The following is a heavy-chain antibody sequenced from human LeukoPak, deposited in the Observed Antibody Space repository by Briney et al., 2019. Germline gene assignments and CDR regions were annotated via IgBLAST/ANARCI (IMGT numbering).Heavy chain of an antibody. Sequence: SETLSLTCAVYGGSFSGYYWSWIRQPPGKGLEWIGEINHSGSTNYNPSLKSRVTISVDTSKNQFSLKLSSVTAADTAVYYCAGLWNYDYIWGSYRFFDYWGQGTLVTVSS. CDR1: GGSFSGYY. V-gene: IGHV4-34*01. D-gene: IGHD3-16*02. J-gene: IGHJ4*02. CDR2: INHSGST. CDR3: AGLWNYDYIWGSYRFFDY.